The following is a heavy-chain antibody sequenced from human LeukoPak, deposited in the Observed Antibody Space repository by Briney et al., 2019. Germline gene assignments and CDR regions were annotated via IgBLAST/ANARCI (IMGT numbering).Heavy chain of an antibody. CDR3: ARGRYSSGWPFDY. CDR2: IIPIFGTA. V-gene: IGHV1-69*05. CDR1: GGTFSSYA. J-gene: IGHJ4*02. Sequence: ASVKVSCKASGGTFSSYAISWVRQAPGQGLEWMGRIIPIFGTANYAQKFQDRVTITTDESTSTAYMELSSLRSEDTAVYYCARGRYSSGWPFDYWGQGTLVAVSS. D-gene: IGHD6-19*01.